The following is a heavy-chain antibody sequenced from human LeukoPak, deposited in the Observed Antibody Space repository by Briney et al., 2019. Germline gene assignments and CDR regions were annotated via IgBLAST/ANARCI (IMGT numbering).Heavy chain of an antibody. D-gene: IGHD3-3*01. CDR2: INPNSGGT. V-gene: IGHV1-2*02. Sequence: ASVKVSCKASGYTFTSYYMHWVRQAPGQGLEWMGWINPNSGGTNYAQKFQGRVTMTRDTSISTAYMELSRLRSDDTAVYYCAREGDTYYDFWSGYYLGTYNWFDPWGQGTLVTVSS. J-gene: IGHJ5*02. CDR1: GYTFTSYY. CDR3: AREGDTYYDFWSGYYLGTYNWFDP.